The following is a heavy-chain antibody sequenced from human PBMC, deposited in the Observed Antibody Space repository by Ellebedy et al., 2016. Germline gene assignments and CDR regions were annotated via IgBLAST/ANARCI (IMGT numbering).Heavy chain of an antibody. CDR3: ARDGYLWFGEGYYYYGMDV. CDR1: GFTFSSYS. Sequence: GGSLRLSXAASGFTFSSYSMNWVRQAPGKGLEWVSSISSSSSYIYYADSVKGRFTISRDNAKNSLYLQMNSLRAEDTAVYYCARDGYLWFGEGYYYYGMDVWGQGTTVTVSS. D-gene: IGHD3-10*01. CDR2: ISSSSSYI. J-gene: IGHJ6*02. V-gene: IGHV3-21*01.